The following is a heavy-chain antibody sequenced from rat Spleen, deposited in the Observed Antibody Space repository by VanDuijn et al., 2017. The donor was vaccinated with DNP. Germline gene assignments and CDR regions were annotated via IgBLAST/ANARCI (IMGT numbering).Heavy chain of an antibody. CDR3: TKRWFGSFDY. D-gene: IGHD1-12*02. CDR1: GFTFSNYG. J-gene: IGHJ2*01. Sequence: EVQLVESGGGFVQPGRSLKLSCAASGFTFSNYGMAWVRQAPTKGLEWVASITNSGGSIYYRDSLKGRITVSRDNRKNILYLQMDSLRSEDTATYSCTKRWFGSFDYWGQGVMVTVSP. V-gene: IGHV5S13*01. CDR2: ITNSGGSI.